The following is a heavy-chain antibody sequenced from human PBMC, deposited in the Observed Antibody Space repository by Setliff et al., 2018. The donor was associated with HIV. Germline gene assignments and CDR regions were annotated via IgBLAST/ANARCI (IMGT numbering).Heavy chain of an antibody. V-gene: IGHV3-48*01. J-gene: IGHJ4*02. CDR3: AKVATWTGTTYYFES. Sequence: GGSLRLSCAASGFTFNNYNMNWVRQAPGKGLEWVSRISGDGSTIDYADSVKGRFIISRDNAKNSLYLQMNSLRAEDTAVYYCAKVATWTGTTYYFESWGQGTLVTVSS. CDR1: GFTFNNYN. CDR2: ISGDGSTI. D-gene: IGHD1-1*01.